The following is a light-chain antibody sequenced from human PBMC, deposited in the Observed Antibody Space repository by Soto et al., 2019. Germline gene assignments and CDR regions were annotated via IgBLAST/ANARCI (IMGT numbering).Light chain of an antibody. CDR1: SSDVGGYNY. Sequence: SALTQPASVSGSPGQSITISCTGTSSDVGGYNYVSWYQQHPGKAPKLMIYDVSNRPSGVSNRFAGSKSGNTASLTISGRQAEDEADYYFCSYTSSSTKVFGGGTKLTVL. CDR3: CSYTSSSTKV. CDR2: DVS. V-gene: IGLV2-14*01. J-gene: IGLJ3*02.